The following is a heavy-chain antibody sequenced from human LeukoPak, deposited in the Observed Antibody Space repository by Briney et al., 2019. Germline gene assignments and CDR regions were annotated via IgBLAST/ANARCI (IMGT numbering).Heavy chain of an antibody. CDR1: GYTFTGYY. D-gene: IGHD3-22*01. CDR2: INPNSGGT. Sequence: ASVKVSCKASGYTFTGYYMHWVRQAPGQGLEWMGWINPNSGGTNYAQKFQGRVTMTRDTSISTAYMELSRLRSDDTAVYYCARDGSSAINYYDKWGQGTLVTVS. CDR3: ARDGSSAINYYDK. J-gene: IGHJ4*02. V-gene: IGHV1-2*02.